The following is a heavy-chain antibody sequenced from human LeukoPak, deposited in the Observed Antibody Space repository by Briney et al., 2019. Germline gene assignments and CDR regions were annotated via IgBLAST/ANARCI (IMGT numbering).Heavy chain of an antibody. V-gene: IGHV4-61*01. CDR1: GGSVSSGSHY. CDR2: IYYTGST. J-gene: IGHJ5*02. Sequence: PSETLSLTCTVSGGSVSSGSHYWSWIRQAPGKGLEWIGYIYYTGSTNYNPSLKSRVTISVDTSKNQFFLNLSSVTATDTAVYYCARGKTWFAPWGQGTLVTVSS. CDR3: ARGKTWFAP. D-gene: IGHD4-23*01.